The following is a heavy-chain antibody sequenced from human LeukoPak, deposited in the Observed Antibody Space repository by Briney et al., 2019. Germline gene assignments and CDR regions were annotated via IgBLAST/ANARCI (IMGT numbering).Heavy chain of an antibody. J-gene: IGHJ4*02. CDR1: GFTFSSYW. CDR2: IKQDGNEK. V-gene: IGHV3-7*04. CDR3: ASDREYYYGSGSFDY. D-gene: IGHD3-10*01. Sequence: PGGSLRLSCAASGFTFSSYWMSWVRQAPGKGLEWVANIKQDGNEKYYVDSVKGRFTISRDNAKNSLYLQMNSLRAEDTAVYYCASDREYYYGSGSFDYWGQGTLVTVSS.